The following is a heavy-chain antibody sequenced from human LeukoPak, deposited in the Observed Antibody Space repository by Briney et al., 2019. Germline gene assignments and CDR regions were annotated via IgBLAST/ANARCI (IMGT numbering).Heavy chain of an antibody. CDR1: GFTFTTFW. CDR2: INHDGSST. J-gene: IGHJ4*02. Sequence: GGSLRLSCATSGFTFTTFWMHWVRQAPGKGLVWVSRINHDGSSTNYADSVKGRFTISRDNSKNTLYLQMNSLRAEDTAVYYCAKDVGVGRVGSGFDYWGQGTLVTVSS. CDR3: AKDVGVGRVGSGFDY. V-gene: IGHV3-74*01. D-gene: IGHD3-3*01.